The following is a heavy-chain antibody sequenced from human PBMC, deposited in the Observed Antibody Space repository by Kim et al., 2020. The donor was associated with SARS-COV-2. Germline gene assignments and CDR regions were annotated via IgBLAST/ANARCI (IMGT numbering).Heavy chain of an antibody. CDR1: GYTFTSYA. V-gene: IGHV7-4-1*02. CDR2: INTNTGNP. J-gene: IGHJ4*02. Sequence: ASVKVSCKASGYTFTSYAMNWVRQAPGQGLEWMGGINTNTGNPTYAQGFTGRFVFSLDTSVSTAYLQIRSLKAEDPAEYYCARDVSMGNSSWLFEYWGQGTLVSVSS. CDR3: ARDVSMGNSSWLFEY. D-gene: IGHD6-13*01.